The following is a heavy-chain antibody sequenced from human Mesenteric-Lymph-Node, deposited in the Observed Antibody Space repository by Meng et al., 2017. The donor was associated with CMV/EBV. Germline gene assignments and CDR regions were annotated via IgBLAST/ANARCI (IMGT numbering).Heavy chain of an antibody. CDR1: GFTVSTIY. J-gene: IGHJ6*02. D-gene: IGHD5-18*01. CDR3: AREIGNNYGSYQYGMDV. V-gene: IGHV3-53*01. Sequence: ETLSLTCVASGFTVSTIYMSWVRQAPGEGLEWVSVMYSGGSTYYADSVKGRFTISRDKSKNTLYLQMNSLRAEDTAVYYCAREIGNNYGSYQYGMDVWGQGTMVTVSS. CDR2: MYSGGST.